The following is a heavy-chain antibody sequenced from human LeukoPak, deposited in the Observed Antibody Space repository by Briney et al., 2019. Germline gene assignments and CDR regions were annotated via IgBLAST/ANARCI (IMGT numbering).Heavy chain of an antibody. CDR2: IWYDGSNK. V-gene: IGHV3-33*06. J-gene: IGHJ4*02. D-gene: IGHD6-19*01. CDR1: GFTFCSDG. CDR3: AKDLGSGCTDY. Sequence: GGSLRLSCAASGFTFCSDGMHWVRQTPGKGLEWVAIIWYDGSNKYYADSVKGRFTISRDNSNNMLYLQMNSLRADDTAVYYCAKDLGSGCTDYWGQGTLVTVSS.